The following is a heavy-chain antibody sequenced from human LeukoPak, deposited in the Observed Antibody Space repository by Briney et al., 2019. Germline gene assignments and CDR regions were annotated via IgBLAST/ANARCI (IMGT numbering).Heavy chain of an antibody. CDR2: IYYSGST. Sequence: SETLSLTCTVSGGSISSSRYYWGWIRQPPGKGLEWIGSIYYSGSTYYNPSLKSRVTISVDTSKNQFSLKLSSVTAADTAVYYCARVRGRDGYNSNWGQGTLVTVSS. CDR3: ARVRGRDGYNSN. V-gene: IGHV4-39*07. D-gene: IGHD5-24*01. J-gene: IGHJ4*02. CDR1: GGSISSSRYY.